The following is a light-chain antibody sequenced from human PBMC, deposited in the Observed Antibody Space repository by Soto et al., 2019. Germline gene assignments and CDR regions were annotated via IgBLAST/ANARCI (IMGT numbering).Light chain of an antibody. Sequence: QSVLTQPASVSGSPGQSITISCTGTSSNVGGYNDVSWYQQHPGKAPKLMIYDVSNRPSGVSNRFSGSKSGNTASLTISGLQAEDEADYYCSSYTSSSSWVFGTGTKVTVL. V-gene: IGLV2-14*01. CDR3: SSYTSSSSWV. CDR1: SSNVGGYND. CDR2: DVS. J-gene: IGLJ1*01.